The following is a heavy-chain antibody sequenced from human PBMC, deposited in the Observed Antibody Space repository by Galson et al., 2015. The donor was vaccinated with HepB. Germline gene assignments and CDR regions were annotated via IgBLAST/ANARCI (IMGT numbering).Heavy chain of an antibody. CDR2: ISGRDSTS. CDR1: GITINDKY. V-gene: IGHV3-11*01. J-gene: IGHJ6*03. Sequence: LRLSCAVSGITINDKYMSWIRQAPGKGLEWISHISGRDSTSYYADSVQGRFTISRDNARNSLFLQMNSLRAEDTAVYYCARVERIEAGDFWSGYSYYYYMDVWGKGTSVTVSS. D-gene: IGHD3-3*01. CDR3: ARVERIEAGDFWSGYSYYYYMDV.